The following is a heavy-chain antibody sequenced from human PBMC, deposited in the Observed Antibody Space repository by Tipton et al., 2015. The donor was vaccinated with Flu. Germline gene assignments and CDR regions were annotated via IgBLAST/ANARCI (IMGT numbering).Heavy chain of an antibody. V-gene: IGHV4-4*07. CDR2: IYTSGST. CDR1: GGSISSYY. CDR3: ARRKRASSTAPMHYFDY. D-gene: IGHD2-2*01. J-gene: IGHJ4*02. Sequence: TLSLTCTVSGGSISSYYWSWIRQPDGKGLEWIGRIYTSGSTNYNPSLKSQVTMSVDTSKNQFSLKLSSVTAADTAGDYFARRKRASSTAPMHYFDYWGQGTLFTFSS.